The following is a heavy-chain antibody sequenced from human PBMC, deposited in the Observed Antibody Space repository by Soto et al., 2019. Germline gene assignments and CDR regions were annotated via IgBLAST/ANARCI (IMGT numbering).Heavy chain of an antibody. V-gene: IGHV3-23*01. Sequence: EVQLLESGGGLVQPGGSLRLSCAASGFTFSSYAMSWVRQAPGKGLEWVSAISGSGGSTYYADSVKGRFTISRDNSKNTLYLQMNSLRAEDTAVYYCAKPGGGGWIDYYYYGMDVWGQGTTVTVSS. CDR3: AKPGGGGWIDYYYYGMDV. CDR2: ISGSGGST. D-gene: IGHD6-19*01. CDR1: GFTFSSYA. J-gene: IGHJ6*02.